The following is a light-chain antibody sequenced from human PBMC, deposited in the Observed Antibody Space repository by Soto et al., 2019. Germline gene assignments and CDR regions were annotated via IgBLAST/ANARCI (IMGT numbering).Light chain of an antibody. J-gene: IGKJ2*01. CDR2: GTS. V-gene: IGKV3-20*01. CDR3: QQYGTSPPVYT. Sequence: EIVLTQSPGTLSLSPGERATLSCRASQSVSSSYVAWYQKKFGQAPRLLIHGTSHRATGTPDRFSGSGSGTDFTLTITRLEPEDIAVYYCQQYGTSPPVYTFGQGTKLEIK. CDR1: QSVSSSY.